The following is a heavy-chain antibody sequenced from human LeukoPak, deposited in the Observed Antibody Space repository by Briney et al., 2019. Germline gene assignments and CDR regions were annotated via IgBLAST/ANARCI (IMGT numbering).Heavy chain of an antibody. J-gene: IGHJ4*02. CDR3: TREEGLSDY. D-gene: IGHD2-15*01. CDR1: GFTFSNVR. Sequence: GGSLRLSCAASGFTFSNVRMSWVRQAPGKGLEWVGRIKSKTDGGTTDYAAPVKGRFTISRDDSKSTLYLEMNSLKTEDTAVYYCTREEGLSDYWGQGTLVTVSS. CDR2: IKSKTDGGTT. V-gene: IGHV3-15*01.